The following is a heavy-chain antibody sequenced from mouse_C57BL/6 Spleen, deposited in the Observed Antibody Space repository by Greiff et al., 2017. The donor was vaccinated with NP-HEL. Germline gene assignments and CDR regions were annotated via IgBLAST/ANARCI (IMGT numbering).Heavy chain of an antibody. CDR3: ARSSITTGDFDY. D-gene: IGHD1-1*01. CDR2: IYPGSGST. J-gene: IGHJ2*01. V-gene: IGHV1-55*01. Sequence: VQLQQPGAELVKPGASVKMSCKASGYTFTSYWITWVKQRPGQGLEWIGDIYPGSGSTNYNEKFKSKATLTVDTSSSTAYMQLSSLTSEDSAVYYCARSSITTGDFDYWGKGTTLTVSS. CDR1: GYTFTSYW.